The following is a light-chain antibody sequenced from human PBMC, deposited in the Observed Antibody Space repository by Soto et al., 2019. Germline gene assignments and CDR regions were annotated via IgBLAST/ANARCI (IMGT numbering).Light chain of an antibody. Sequence: DVQVTQSPASLSASVGDRVNISCRTSRDIYNYLAWYQQKSGQSPKLLINAASSLQPGVPSRFSGSGAGTDFTPSISSLQPEDVATYYCQKYDSAPRTFGQGTKVEIK. CDR1: RDIYNY. V-gene: IGKV1-27*01. CDR3: QKYDSAPRT. J-gene: IGKJ1*01. CDR2: AAS.